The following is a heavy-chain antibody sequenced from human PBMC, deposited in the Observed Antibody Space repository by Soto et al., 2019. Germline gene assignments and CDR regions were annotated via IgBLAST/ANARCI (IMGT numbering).Heavy chain of an antibody. V-gene: IGHV3-30*18. Sequence: GGSLRLSCAASGFTFSSYGMHWVRQAPGKGLEWVAVISYDGSNKYYADSVKGRFTISRDNSKNTLYLQMNSLRAEDTAVYYCAKDTVRGATWGDYYYYYGMDVWGQGTTVTVSS. CDR2: ISYDGSNK. CDR1: GFTFSSYG. CDR3: AKDTVRGATWGDYYYYYGMDV. J-gene: IGHJ6*02. D-gene: IGHD1-26*01.